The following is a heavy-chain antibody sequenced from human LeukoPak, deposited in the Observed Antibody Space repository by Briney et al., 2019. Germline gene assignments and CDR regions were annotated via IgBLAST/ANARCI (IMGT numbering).Heavy chain of an antibody. CDR1: AGSISTYY. CDR2: IYTSGST. V-gene: IGHV4-4*07. D-gene: IGHD3-16*01. CDR3: ARDGGLRLEEPYYFDS. J-gene: IGHJ4*02. Sequence: SETLSLTCTVSAGSISTYYWSWIRQPAGKGLEWIGRIYTSGSTNYNPSLKSRVTMSVDTSKNQFSLNLNSVTAADTAVYYCARDGGLRLEEPYYFDSWGQGTLVTVAS.